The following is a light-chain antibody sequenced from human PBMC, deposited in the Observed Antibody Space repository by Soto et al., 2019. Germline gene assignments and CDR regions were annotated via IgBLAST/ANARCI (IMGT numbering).Light chain of an antibody. CDR2: GNS. CDR3: QSYDSSLSGYV. J-gene: IGLJ1*01. CDR1: TSNIGAGYD. Sequence: QSVLTQPPPVSGAPGQRVTISSPGSTSNIGAGYDVHWYQQLPGTAPKLLIYGNSNRPSGVPDRFSGSKSGTSASLAITGLQAEDEADYYCQSYDSSLSGYVFGTGTKVTVL. V-gene: IGLV1-40*01.